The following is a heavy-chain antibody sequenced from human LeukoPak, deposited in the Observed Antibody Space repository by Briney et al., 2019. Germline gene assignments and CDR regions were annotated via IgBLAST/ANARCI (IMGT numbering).Heavy chain of an antibody. V-gene: IGHV4-39*01. CDR3: ARILLWFGESHTSYYYGMDV. D-gene: IGHD3-10*01. CDR1: GFSLSTSGVC. J-gene: IGHJ6*02. Sequence: SGPALVKPTQTLTLTCTFSGFSLSTSGVCVSWIRQPPGKGLEWIGSIYYSGSTYYNPSLKSRVTISVDTSKNQFSLKLSSVTAADTAVYYCARILLWFGESHTSYYYGMDVWGQGTAVTVSS. CDR2: IYYSGST.